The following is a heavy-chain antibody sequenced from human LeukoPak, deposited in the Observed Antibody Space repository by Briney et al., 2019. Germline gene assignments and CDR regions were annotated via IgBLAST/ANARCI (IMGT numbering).Heavy chain of an antibody. J-gene: IGHJ4*02. CDR2: INHSGST. Sequence: SETLSLTCAVYGGSFSGYYWSWIRQPPGKGLEWIGEINHSGSTNYNPSLKSRVTISVDTSKNQFSLKLSSVTAADTAVYYCARDGGAAAVIDYWGQGTLVTVSS. V-gene: IGHV4-34*01. CDR1: GGSFSGYY. CDR3: ARDGGAAAVIDY. D-gene: IGHD6-13*01.